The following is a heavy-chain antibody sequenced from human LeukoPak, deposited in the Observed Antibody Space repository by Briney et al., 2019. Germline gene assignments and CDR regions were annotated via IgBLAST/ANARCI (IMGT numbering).Heavy chain of an antibody. CDR3: ARGPRAATILGPRNDRYFDL. V-gene: IGHV3-15*01. D-gene: IGHD5-12*01. CDR1: GFTVNNAW. J-gene: IGHJ2*01. Sequence: GGSLRLSCAASGFTVNNAWMSWVRQAPGKGLEWVGRIKSKSDGETTDYAAPVKGRFTISRDDSKNTLYLQMNSLKTEDTAVYYCARGPRAATILGPRNDRYFDLWGRGTLVTVSS. CDR2: IKSKSDGETT.